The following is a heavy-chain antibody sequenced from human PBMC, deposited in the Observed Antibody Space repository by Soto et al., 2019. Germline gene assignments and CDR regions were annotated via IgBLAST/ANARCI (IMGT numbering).Heavy chain of an antibody. CDR1: GGSISTYY. CDR3: ARGRGYSGQRRGWFDP. CDR2: IYYSGRT. Sequence: QLQLQESGPGLVKPSETLSLTCTVSGGSISTYYWNWIRQPPGKGLEWIGDIYYSGRTNYNRSLKSRVAISVDMSKNQFSLNLSSVTPADTAVYYCARGRGYSGQRRGWFDPWGQGTLVTVSS. V-gene: IGHV4-59*01. D-gene: IGHD5-12*01. J-gene: IGHJ5*02.